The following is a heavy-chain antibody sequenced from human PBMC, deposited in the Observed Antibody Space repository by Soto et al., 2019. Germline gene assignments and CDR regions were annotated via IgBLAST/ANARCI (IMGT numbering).Heavy chain of an antibody. V-gene: IGHV3-74*01. J-gene: IGHJ6*02. CDR2: INSDGSST. CDR3: ARRQPYYYYYGMDV. CDR1: GFTFSSYW. D-gene: IGHD6-13*01. Sequence: GGSLRLSCAASGFTFSSYWMHWVRQAPGKGLVWVSRINSDGSSTSYADSVKGRFTISRDNAKNTLYLQMNSLRAEDTAVYYCARRQPYYYYYGMDVWGQGTTVTVSS.